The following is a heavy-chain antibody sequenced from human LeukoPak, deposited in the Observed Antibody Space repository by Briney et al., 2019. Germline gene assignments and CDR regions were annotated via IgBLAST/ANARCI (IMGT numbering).Heavy chain of an antibody. CDR2: IYYSRNT. V-gene: IGHV4-59*01. Sequence: SETLSLTCTVSGGSISSYYWSWIRQPPGKGLEWIGYIYYSRNTNYNPSLKTRVTIAVDTSKNQFSLKLNSVTAADTAVYYCARDNSDCNGGSCEGNWFDPWGQGTLVTVSS. CDR3: ARDNSDCNGGSCEGNWFDP. CDR1: GGSISSYY. J-gene: IGHJ5*02. D-gene: IGHD2-15*01.